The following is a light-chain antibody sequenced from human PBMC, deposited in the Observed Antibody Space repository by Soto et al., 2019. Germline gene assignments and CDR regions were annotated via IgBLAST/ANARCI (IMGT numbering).Light chain of an antibody. CDR1: QGISSW. Sequence: DIHMTHSPSSLSASVGDRVTITCRASQGISSWVAWYQQKPGKAPKLLIYGASSLQSGVPSRFSGSGSGKDFTLTISSLQPEDFATYYCKQANSFLRTFGQGNKV. CDR2: GAS. V-gene: IGKV1-12*01. CDR3: KQANSFLRT. J-gene: IGKJ1*01.